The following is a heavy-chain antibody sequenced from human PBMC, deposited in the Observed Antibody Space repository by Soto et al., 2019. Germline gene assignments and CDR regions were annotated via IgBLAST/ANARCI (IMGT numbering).Heavy chain of an antibody. J-gene: IGHJ3*02. CDR2: IYYSGST. V-gene: IGHV4-39*01. CDR3: ARRLPLRITMIVVAPWGAFDI. D-gene: IGHD3-22*01. Sequence: PSLTCTVSGGSISSSSYYWGWIRQPPGKGLEWIGSIYYSGSTYYNPSLKSRVTISVDTSKNQFSLKLSSVTAADTAVYYCARRLPLRITMIVVAPWGAFDIWGQGTMVTVSS. CDR1: GGSISSSSYY.